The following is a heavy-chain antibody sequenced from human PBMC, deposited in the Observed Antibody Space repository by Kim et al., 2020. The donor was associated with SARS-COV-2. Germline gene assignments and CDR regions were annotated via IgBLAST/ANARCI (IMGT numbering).Heavy chain of an antibody. J-gene: IGHJ6*04. CDR1: GFTFSSYS. D-gene: IGHD3-16*01. CDR2: ISRSSSYI. CDR3: ARYSFPGMVWGAV. V-gene: IGHV3-21*01. Sequence: GGSLRLSCAASGFTFSSYSMNWVRQAPGKGLEWVSTISRSSSYIYYADSVKGRFTISRDNAKNSLYLQMNSLRAEDTAVYYCARYSFPGMVWGAVWGKGTTVTVSS.